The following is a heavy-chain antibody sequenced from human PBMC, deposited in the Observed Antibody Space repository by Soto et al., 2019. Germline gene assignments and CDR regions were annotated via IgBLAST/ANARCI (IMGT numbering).Heavy chain of an antibody. D-gene: IGHD3-10*01. CDR1: GYTFTGYY. CDR3: ARDLTRDYYGSGSYYNGYYYYGMDV. V-gene: IGHV1-2*04. CDR2: INPNSGGT. Sequence: ASVKVSCKASGYTFTGYYMHWVRQAPGQGLEWMGWINPNSGGTNYAQKFQGWVTMTRDTSISTAYMEPSRLRSDDTAVYYCARDLTRDYYGSGSYYNGYYYYGMDVWGQGTTVTVSS. J-gene: IGHJ6*02.